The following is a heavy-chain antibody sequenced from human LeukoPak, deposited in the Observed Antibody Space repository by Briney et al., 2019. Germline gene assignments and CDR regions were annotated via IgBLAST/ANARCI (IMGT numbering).Heavy chain of an antibody. J-gene: IGHJ6*03. D-gene: IGHD6-19*01. V-gene: IGHV4-59*01. CDR3: AREDSGWSDHDCYYYIDV. Sequence: SETLSLTCTVSGGSISSYYWSWIRQPPGKGLEWIGYVYYTGSTNYNPSLRSRLTISVDTSKNQFSLKLSSVTAADTAVYYCAREDSGWSDHDCYYYIDVWGKGTTVTVSS. CDR1: GGSISSYY. CDR2: VYYTGST.